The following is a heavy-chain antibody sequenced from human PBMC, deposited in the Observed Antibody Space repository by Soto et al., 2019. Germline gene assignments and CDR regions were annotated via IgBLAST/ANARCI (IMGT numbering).Heavy chain of an antibody. CDR2: ISYDGSNK. D-gene: IGHD1-26*01. Sequence: PGGSLRLSCAASGFTFSSYGMHWVRQAPGKGLEWVAVISYDGSNKYYADSVKGRFTISRDNSKNTLYLQMNSLRAEETAVYYCARPGPSGIGNYYYGMDVWGQGTTVTVSS. J-gene: IGHJ6*02. CDR1: GFTFSSYG. V-gene: IGHV3-30*03. CDR3: ARPGPSGIGNYYYGMDV.